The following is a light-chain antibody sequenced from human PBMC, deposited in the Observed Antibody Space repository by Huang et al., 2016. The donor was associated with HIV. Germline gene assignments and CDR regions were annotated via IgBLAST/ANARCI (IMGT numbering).Light chain of an antibody. CDR1: QSISSC. J-gene: IGKJ1*01. Sequence: DIQMTQSPSSLSASVGGRVIVACRANQSISSCLNWYKQKPGTAPKLLIYATSSLQSGVPPRFSCRGTGTTFILTITDLQPEDFASYYCQQTYTTPWTFGQGTRVEIK. V-gene: IGKV1-39*01. CDR2: ATS. CDR3: QQTYTTPWT.